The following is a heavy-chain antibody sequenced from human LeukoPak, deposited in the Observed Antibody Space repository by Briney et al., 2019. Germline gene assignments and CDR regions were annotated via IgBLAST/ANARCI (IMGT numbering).Heavy chain of an antibody. CDR3: AKDILVSYYFDY. D-gene: IGHD2-15*01. V-gene: IGHV3-23*01. CDR1: GFTFSSYA. Sequence: PGGSLRLSCAASGFTFSSYAMSWVRHAPGKGLEWVSAISGSGGSTYYADSVKGRFTISRDNPKNTLYLQMNSLRAEDTAVYYCAKDILVSYYFDYWGQGTLVTVSS. J-gene: IGHJ4*02. CDR2: ISGSGGST.